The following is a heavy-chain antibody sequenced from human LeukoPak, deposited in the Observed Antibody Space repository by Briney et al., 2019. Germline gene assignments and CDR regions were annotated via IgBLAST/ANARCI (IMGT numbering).Heavy chain of an antibody. Sequence: ASMKVSCKASGYTFTSYGISWVRQAPGQGLEWMGWISAYNGHTKYAQKVQGRVTMTTDTSTSTAYMELRSLRSDDTAVYYCAREDYGSGRGNWFDPWGQGTLVTVSS. CDR2: ISAYNGHT. V-gene: IGHV1-18*01. CDR1: GYTFTSYG. J-gene: IGHJ5*02. CDR3: AREDYGSGRGNWFDP. D-gene: IGHD3-10*01.